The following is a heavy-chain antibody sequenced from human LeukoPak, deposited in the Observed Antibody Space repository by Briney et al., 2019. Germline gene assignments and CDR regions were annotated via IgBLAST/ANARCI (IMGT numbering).Heavy chain of an antibody. CDR3: ASWGQSNSYGSGSQY. CDR1: GGSISSYY. CDR2: IYHSGRT. V-gene: IGHV4-59*01. Sequence: SETLSLTCTVSGGSISSYYWSWIRQPPGKGLEWIGYIYHSGRTNYNPSLKSRVTISVDTSKNQFSLKLSSVTAADTAVYYCASWGQSNSYGSGSQYWGQGTLVTVSS. J-gene: IGHJ4*02. D-gene: IGHD3-10*01.